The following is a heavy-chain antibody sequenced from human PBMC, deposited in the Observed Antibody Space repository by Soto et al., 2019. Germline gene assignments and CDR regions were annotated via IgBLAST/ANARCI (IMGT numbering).Heavy chain of an antibody. Sequence: PGGSLRLSCAAPGFTFSSSPINWVRQVPGKGLEWVSPISNDGSSTDYAASVKGRFTISRDNAKNTLYLQMNSLRAEDTAVYYCARIPPGWGGGQLVLDYWGQGTLVTV. CDR3: ARIPPGWGGGQLVLDY. CDR2: ISNDGSST. V-gene: IGHV3-74*01. CDR1: GFTFSSSP. D-gene: IGHD6-13*01. J-gene: IGHJ4*02.